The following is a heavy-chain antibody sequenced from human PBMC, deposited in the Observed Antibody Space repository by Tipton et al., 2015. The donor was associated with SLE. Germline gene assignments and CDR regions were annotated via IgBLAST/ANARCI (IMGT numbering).Heavy chain of an antibody. CDR1: GGSFSGYY. CDR3: ARGSDYYGYFEY. D-gene: IGHD3-16*01. V-gene: IGHV4-34*01. Sequence: TLSLTCAVYGGSFSGYYWSWIRQPPGKGLEWIGEINHSGGTNYNPSLKSRVAMSLDTPKNQFSLRLSSVSTADTAVYYCARGSDYYGYFEYWGQGVLVTVSS. J-gene: IGHJ4*02. CDR2: INHSGGT.